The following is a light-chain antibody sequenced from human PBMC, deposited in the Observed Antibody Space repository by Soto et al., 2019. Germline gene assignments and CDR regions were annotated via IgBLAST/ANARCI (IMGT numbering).Light chain of an antibody. CDR3: SSYRSGSTLV. CDR1: SSDVGGSNY. J-gene: IGLJ2*01. Sequence: QSVLTQPASVSGSPGQSITISCTGTSSDVGGSNYVSWYQQHPGKAPKLMIYDVNNRPSGISNRFSGSKSGNTAYLTISGLQAEDEADYYCSSYRSGSTLVFGGGTKLTVL. V-gene: IGLV2-14*03. CDR2: DVN.